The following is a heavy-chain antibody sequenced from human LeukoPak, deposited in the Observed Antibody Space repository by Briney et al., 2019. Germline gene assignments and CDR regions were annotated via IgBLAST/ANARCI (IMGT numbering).Heavy chain of an antibody. CDR1: GFTFSDYY. V-gene: IGHV3-11*04. Sequence: GGSLRLSCAASGFTFSDYYMSWIRQAPGKGLEWVSYISSSGSTIYYADSVKGRFTISRDNAKNSLYLQMNSLRAEDTAVYYCVRWSRVYSSSFTFDYWGQGTLVTVSS. CDR3: VRWSRVYSSSFTFDY. D-gene: IGHD6-6*01. J-gene: IGHJ4*02. CDR2: ISSSGSTI.